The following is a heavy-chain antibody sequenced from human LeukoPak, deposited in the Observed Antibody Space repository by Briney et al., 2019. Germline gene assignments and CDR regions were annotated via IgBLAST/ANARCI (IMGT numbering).Heavy chain of an antibody. CDR2: IIPIFGTA. D-gene: IGHD3-22*01. V-gene: IGHV1-69*13. Sequence: SVKVSCKASGGTFSSYAISWVRQAPGQGLGWMGGIIPIFGTANYAQKFQGRVTITADESTSTAYMELSSLRSEDTAVYYCARDSLHYYDSSGYDYWGQGTLVTVSS. CDR1: GGTFSSYA. J-gene: IGHJ4*02. CDR3: ARDSLHYYDSSGYDY.